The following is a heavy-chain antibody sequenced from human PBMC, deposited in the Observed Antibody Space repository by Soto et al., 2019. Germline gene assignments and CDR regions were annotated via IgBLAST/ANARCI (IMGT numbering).Heavy chain of an antibody. Sequence: SETLSLTCTVSGGSISSGGYYWSWIRQHPGKGLEWIGYIYYSGSTYYNPSLKSRVTISVDTSKNQFSLKLSSVTAADTAVYYCARDRGYSYGYPPYYYYMDVWGKGTTVTVSS. CDR2: IYYSGST. CDR3: ARDRGYSYGYPPYYYYMDV. D-gene: IGHD5-18*01. CDR1: GGSISSGGYY. J-gene: IGHJ6*03. V-gene: IGHV4-31*03.